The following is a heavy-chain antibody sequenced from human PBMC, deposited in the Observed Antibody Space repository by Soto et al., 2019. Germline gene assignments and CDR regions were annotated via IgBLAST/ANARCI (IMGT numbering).Heavy chain of an antibody. Sequence: GGSLRLSCAASGFTFSSFTMSWVRQAPGKGLEWVSAITDTGGSTYSADSVKGRFTISRDNSKNTLYLQMNSLRADDTAVYYCARRRDASGSYFDSWSQGTLVTVSS. D-gene: IGHD3-10*01. CDR2: ITDTGGST. V-gene: IGHV3-23*01. J-gene: IGHJ4*02. CDR3: ARRRDASGSYFDS. CDR1: GFTFSSFT.